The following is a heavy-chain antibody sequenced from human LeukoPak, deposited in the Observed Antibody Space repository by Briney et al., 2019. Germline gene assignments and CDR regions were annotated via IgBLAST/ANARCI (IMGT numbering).Heavy chain of an antibody. D-gene: IGHD6-19*01. V-gene: IGHV3-15*01. CDR2: IKSKTDGCTT. CDR1: GFTFSNAW. CDR3: TSLSSGWYRADY. J-gene: IGHJ4*02. Sequence: GGXLRLSCAASGFTFSNAWMSWVRQAPGKGLEWVGRIKSKTDGCTTDYAAAVKGRFSISRDDAKNKMYMQINSRKNEDTDVYYCTSLSSGWYRADYWGQGTLVTVSS.